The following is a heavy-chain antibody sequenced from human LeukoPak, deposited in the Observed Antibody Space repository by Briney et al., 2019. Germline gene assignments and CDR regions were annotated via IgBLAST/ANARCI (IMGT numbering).Heavy chain of an antibody. J-gene: IGHJ4*02. CDR1: GYTFTNYY. CDR2: IHPNDGDT. V-gene: IGHV1-46*01. Sequence: ASVKVSCKASGYTFTNYYMHWVRQAPGQGLEWMGLIHPNDGDTKYTQEFQDRVTMTRDTSTSTVYMELSSLRSEDTAVYYCARDQEAFDYWGQGTLVTVSS. CDR3: ARDQEAFDY.